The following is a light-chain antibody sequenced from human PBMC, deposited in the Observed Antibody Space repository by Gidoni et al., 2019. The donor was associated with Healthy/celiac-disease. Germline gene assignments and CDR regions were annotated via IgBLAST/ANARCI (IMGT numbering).Light chain of an antibody. J-gene: IGKJ1*01. CDR2: AAS. Sequence: DIQMTQSPSSLYASVGDRVTITCRASQSIRSYLNWYQQKPGKAPKLLIYAASSLQSGVPSRFSGSGSGTDFTLTISSLQPEDFATYYCQQSYSTPWTFGQGTKVEIK. CDR3: QQSYSTPWT. V-gene: IGKV1-39*01. CDR1: QSIRSY.